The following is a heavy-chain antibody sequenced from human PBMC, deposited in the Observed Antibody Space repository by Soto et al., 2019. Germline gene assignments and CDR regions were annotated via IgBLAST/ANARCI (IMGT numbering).Heavy chain of an antibody. V-gene: IGHV3-23*01. CDR2: ISGSGGST. J-gene: IGHJ3*02. CDR3: AKGETNGDPTISLNDAFDI. CDR1: GFTFSSYA. D-gene: IGHD4-17*01. Sequence: PGGSLRLSCAASGFTFSSYAMSWVRQAPGKGLEWVSAISGSGGSTYYADSVKGRFTISRDNSKNTLYLQMNSLRAEDTAVYYCAKGETNGDPTISLNDAFDIWGQGTMVTVSS.